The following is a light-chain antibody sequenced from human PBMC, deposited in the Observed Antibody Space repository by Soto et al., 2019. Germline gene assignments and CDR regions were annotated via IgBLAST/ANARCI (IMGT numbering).Light chain of an antibody. J-gene: IGKJ2*01. CDR2: WAS. CDR3: QQYYSTPYT. Sequence: DIVMTQSSDSLAVSLGERATINCKSSQSVLYSSNNKNYLAWYQQKPGQPPNLLIYWASTRESGVPDRFSGSGSGTDFTLTISSLQAEDVAVYYCQQYYSTPYTFGQGTKLEIK. V-gene: IGKV4-1*01. CDR1: QSVLYSSNNKNY.